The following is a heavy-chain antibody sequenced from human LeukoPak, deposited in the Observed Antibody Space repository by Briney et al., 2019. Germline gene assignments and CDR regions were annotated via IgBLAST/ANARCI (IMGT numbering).Heavy chain of an antibody. V-gene: IGHV4-30-2*01. J-gene: IGHJ6*02. CDR3: ARESNYGMDV. CDR2: IYHSGST. CDR1: YX. Sequence: YXXXXXXQPPGKGLXWIGYIYHSGSTYYNPSLKSRVTISVDRSKNQFSLKLSSVTATDTAVYYCARESNYGMDVWGQGTTVTVSS.